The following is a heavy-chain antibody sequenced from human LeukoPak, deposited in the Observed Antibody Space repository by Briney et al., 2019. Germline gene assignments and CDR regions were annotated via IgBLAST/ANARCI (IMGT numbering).Heavy chain of an antibody. CDR1: GYTFTGYY. CDR2: INPNGGGT. CDR3: ARGTYSSSSGDY. V-gene: IGHV1-2*02. D-gene: IGHD6-6*01. J-gene: IGHJ4*02. Sequence: ASVKVSCKASGYTFTGYYMHWVRQAPGQGLEWMGWINPNGGGTNYAQKFQGRVTMTRDTSISTAYMELSRLRSDDTAVYYCARGTYSSSSGDYWGQGTLVTVSS.